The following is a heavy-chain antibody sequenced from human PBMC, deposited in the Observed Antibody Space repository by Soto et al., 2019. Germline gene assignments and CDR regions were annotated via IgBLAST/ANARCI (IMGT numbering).Heavy chain of an antibody. D-gene: IGHD2-2*01. CDR1: GGTFSSFY. Sequence: SETLSLTCAVEGGTFSSFYWSWIRQPPGKGLEWIGEIHHNGSTKYNPSLKGRVTISIDTSKKQFSVKLTSVTAADTAVYYCARTILTRFTSSRPNWFDPWGQGTLVTVSS. V-gene: IGHV4-34*01. CDR3: ARTILTRFTSSRPNWFDP. CDR2: IHHNGST. J-gene: IGHJ5*02.